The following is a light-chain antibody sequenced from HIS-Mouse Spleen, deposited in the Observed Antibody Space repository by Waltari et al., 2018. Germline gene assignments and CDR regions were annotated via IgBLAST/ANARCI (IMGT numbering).Light chain of an antibody. CDR3: YSTDSSGNHSWV. J-gene: IGLJ3*02. CDR1: ALPKNY. CDR2: EDS. V-gene: IGLV3-10*01. Sequence: SYELTQPPSVSVSPGPTARITCSGDALPKNYAYWYQQKSGQAPVLVIYEDSKRPSGIPERFSGSSSGTMATLTISGAQVEDEADYYCYSTDSSGNHSWVFGGGTKLTVL.